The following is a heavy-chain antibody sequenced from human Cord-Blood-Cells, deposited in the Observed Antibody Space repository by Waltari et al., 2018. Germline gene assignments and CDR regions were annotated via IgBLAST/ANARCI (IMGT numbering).Heavy chain of an antibody. CDR2: INPNSGGT. D-gene: IGHD3-3*01. CDR3: ARETGGVTIFGVVDY. Sequence: QVQLVQSGAEVKQPGASVKVPCKASGYTFTGYYLPWVRQAPGQGLEWMGRINPNSGGTNYAQKFQGRVTMTRDTSISTAYMELSRLRSDDTAVYYCARETGGVTIFGVVDYWGQGTLVTVSS. J-gene: IGHJ4*02. V-gene: IGHV1-2*06. CDR1: GYTFTGYY.